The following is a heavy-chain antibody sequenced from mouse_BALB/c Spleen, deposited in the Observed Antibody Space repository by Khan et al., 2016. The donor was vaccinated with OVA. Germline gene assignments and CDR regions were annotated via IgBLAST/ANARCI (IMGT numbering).Heavy chain of an antibody. V-gene: IGHV2-9*02. CDR3: ARPYYGSAWFAY. CDR2: IWAGGST. D-gene: IGHD1-1*01. J-gene: IGHJ3*01. Sequence: QVQLKESGPGLVAPSQSLSITCTVSGFSLTNYGVHWVRQPPREGLEWLGVIWAGGSTNYNSALMSRLSISKDNSKSQVFLKMNRLQTNDTAMYYCARPYYGSAWFAYWGQGTLVTVSA. CDR1: GFSLTNYG.